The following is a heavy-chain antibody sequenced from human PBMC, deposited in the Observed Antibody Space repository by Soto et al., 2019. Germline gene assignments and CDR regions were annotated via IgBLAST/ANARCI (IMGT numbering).Heavy chain of an antibody. V-gene: IGHV1-69*13. J-gene: IGHJ4*02. CDR3: ARAGGTYYYGSGSDYYFDY. CDR2: IIPIFGTS. Sequence: SVKVSCKASGGTLSSYAISWVRQAPGQGLEWMGGIIPIFGTSNYAQKFQGRVTITADESTSTAYMELSSLRSEDTAVYYCARAGGTYYYGSGSDYYFDYWGQ. CDR1: GGTLSSYA. D-gene: IGHD3-10*01.